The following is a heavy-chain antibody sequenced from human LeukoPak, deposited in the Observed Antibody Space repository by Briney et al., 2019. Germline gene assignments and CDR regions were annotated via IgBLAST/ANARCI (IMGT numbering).Heavy chain of an antibody. CDR3: ARGSGRYFDWYLDY. D-gene: IGHD3-9*01. J-gene: IGHJ4*02. CDR2: INEDGSEK. CDR1: GFTFTDHW. Sequence: PGGSLRLSCAASGFTFTDHWMSWVRQAPGKGQEWVANINEDGSEKYYVDSVKGRFTISRDNAKKSLYLQMNSLRAEDTAVYYCARGSGRYFDWYLDYWGQGTLVTVSS. V-gene: IGHV3-7*01.